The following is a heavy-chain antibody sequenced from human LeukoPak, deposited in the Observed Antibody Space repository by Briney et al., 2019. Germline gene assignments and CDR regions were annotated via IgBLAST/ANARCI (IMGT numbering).Heavy chain of an antibody. Sequence: SETLSLTCAVYGGSFSGYYWSWIRQPPGKGLEWIGEINHSGSTNYNPSLKSRVTISVDTSKNQFSLKLSSVTAADTAVYYCARVTWLRLPDYWGQGTLVTVSS. CDR2: INHSGST. D-gene: IGHD5-12*01. J-gene: IGHJ4*02. CDR1: GGSFSGYY. V-gene: IGHV4-34*01. CDR3: ARVTWLRLPDY.